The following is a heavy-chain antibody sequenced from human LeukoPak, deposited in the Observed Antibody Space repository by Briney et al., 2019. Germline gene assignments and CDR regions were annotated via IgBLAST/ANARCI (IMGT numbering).Heavy chain of an antibody. Sequence: SQILSLTCTVSGGSISSGDYYWSWIRQHPGRGLEWIGYIYYSGKTDYNDSLKSRVSISVDTSKNQFSLKLYSVTAADTAVYYCARDATGHNSSWEFDHWGQGTLVTVSS. D-gene: IGHD6-13*01. CDR3: ARDATGHNSSWEFDH. V-gene: IGHV4-31*03. J-gene: IGHJ4*02. CDR2: IYYSGKT. CDR1: GGSISSGDYY.